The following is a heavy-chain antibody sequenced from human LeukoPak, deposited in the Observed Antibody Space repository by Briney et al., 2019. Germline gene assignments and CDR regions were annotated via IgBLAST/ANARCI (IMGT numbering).Heavy chain of an antibody. CDR1: GYTFTSYD. CDR3: ARVSVGVLPDY. Sequence: GASVKVSCKASGYTFTSYDINWVRQAPGQGLEWMGWINPNSGGTNYAQKFQGWVTMTRDTSISTAYMELSRLRSDDTAVYYCARVSVGVLPDYWGQGTLVTVSS. V-gene: IGHV1-2*04. CDR2: INPNSGGT. J-gene: IGHJ4*02. D-gene: IGHD3-16*01.